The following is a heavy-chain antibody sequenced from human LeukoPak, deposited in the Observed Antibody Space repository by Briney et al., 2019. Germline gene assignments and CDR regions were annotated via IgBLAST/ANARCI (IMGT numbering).Heavy chain of an antibody. CDR1: GFTFDDYA. V-gene: IGHV3-9*01. CDR2: ISWNSGSI. CDR3: AKVFQLRGYCSSTSCLFDY. Sequence: GRSLRLSCAASGFTFDDYAMHWVRQAPGKGLEWVSGISWNSGSIGYADSVKGRFTISRDNAKNSLYLQMNSLRAEDTAVYYCAKVFQLRGYCSSTSCLFDYWGQGTLVTVSS. D-gene: IGHD2-2*01. J-gene: IGHJ4*02.